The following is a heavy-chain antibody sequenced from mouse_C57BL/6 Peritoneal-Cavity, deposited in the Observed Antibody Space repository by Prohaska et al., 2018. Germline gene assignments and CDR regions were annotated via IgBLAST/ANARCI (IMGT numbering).Heavy chain of an antibody. Sequence: QVQLQQSGAELVRPGASVTLSCKASGYTFTDYEMHWVKQTPVHGLEWIGAIDPETGGTAYNQKFKGKAILTADKSSSTAYMELRSLTSEDSAVYYCTRGDYSNYGAYWGQGTLVTVSA. CDR2: IDPETGGT. CDR1: GYTFTDYE. CDR3: TRGDYSNYGAY. D-gene: IGHD2-5*01. V-gene: IGHV1-15*01. J-gene: IGHJ3*01.